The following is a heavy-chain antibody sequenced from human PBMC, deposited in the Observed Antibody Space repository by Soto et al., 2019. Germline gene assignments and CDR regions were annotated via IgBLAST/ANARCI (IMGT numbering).Heavy chain of an antibody. D-gene: IGHD2-2*02. CDR1: GLTFSRYA. J-gene: IGHJ4*02. CDR2: INPSGDIT. Sequence: EEQLLESGGGLVQPGGSLRLSCAASGLTFSRYAMSWVRQAPGKGLEWVSIINPSGDITYYGDSVKGRFTISRDNSKNTLSLQMNSLRYEDTAVYYCAKSLIPSALIPYYFDSLGQGILVTVSS. CDR3: AKSLIPSALIPYYFDS. V-gene: IGHV3-23*01.